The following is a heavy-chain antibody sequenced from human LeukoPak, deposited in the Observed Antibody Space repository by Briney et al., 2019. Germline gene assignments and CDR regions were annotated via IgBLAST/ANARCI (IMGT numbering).Heavy chain of an antibody. Sequence: SETLSLTCTVSGGSISSSSYYWGWIRQPPGKGLEWIGSIYYSGSTYYNPSLKSRVTISVDTSKNQFSLKLSSVTAADTAVYYCARDRVVLPWFGEFPGWFDPWGQGTLVTVSS. V-gene: IGHV4-39*07. CDR3: ARDRVVLPWFGEFPGWFDP. CDR2: IYYSGST. CDR1: GGSISSSSYY. J-gene: IGHJ5*02. D-gene: IGHD3-10*01.